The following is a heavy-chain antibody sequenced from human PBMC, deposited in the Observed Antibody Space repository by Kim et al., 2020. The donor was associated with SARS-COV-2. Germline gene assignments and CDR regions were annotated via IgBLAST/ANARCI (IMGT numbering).Heavy chain of an antibody. CDR3: ARHPPRYYYYDSSASYWYFDL. CDR1: GGSISSYY. Sequence: SETLSLTCTVSGGSISSYYWSWIRQPAGKGLEWIGRIYTSGSTNYNPSLKSRVTMSVDTSKNQFSLKLSSVTAADTAVYYCARHPPRYYYYDSSASYWYFDLWGRGTLVTVSS. CDR2: IYTSGST. V-gene: IGHV4-4*07. J-gene: IGHJ2*01. D-gene: IGHD3-22*01.